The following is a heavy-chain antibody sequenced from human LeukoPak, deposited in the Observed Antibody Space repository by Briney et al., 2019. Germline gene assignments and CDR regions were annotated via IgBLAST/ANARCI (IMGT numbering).Heavy chain of an antibody. V-gene: IGHV3-53*01. CDR3: ARRTGYGYGLDC. Sequence: PGGSLRLSCAASGLTVSSNDVSWVRQAPGKGLEWVSVIDIRGDTYYAETVKGRFTISRDKFKNTVSLQMDSLRAEDTAVYFCARRTGYGYGLDCWGQGTLVTVSS. D-gene: IGHD5-18*01. J-gene: IGHJ4*02. CDR2: IDIRGDT. CDR1: GLTVSSND.